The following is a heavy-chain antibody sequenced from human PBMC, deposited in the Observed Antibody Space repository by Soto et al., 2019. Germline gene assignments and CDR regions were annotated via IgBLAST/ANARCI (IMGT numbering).Heavy chain of an antibody. D-gene: IGHD4-17*01. J-gene: IGHJ4*02. V-gene: IGHV3-33*01. CDR3: ARVGGTVTSDY. CDR1: GFAFSAYG. Sequence: QVQLVESGGGVVQPGRSLRLSCAASGFAFSAYGMHWVRQAPGMGLEWVAMIYYDGSNKYYADSVKGRFTISRDNSKNTLYLQMSSLRAEDTALYYCARVGGTVTSDYWGQGTLVTVSS. CDR2: IYYDGSNK.